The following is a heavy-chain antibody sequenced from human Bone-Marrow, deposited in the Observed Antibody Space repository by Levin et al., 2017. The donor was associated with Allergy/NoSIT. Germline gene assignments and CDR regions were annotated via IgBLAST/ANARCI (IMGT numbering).Heavy chain of an antibody. CDR3: AKVSQWQSPGYYFDY. J-gene: IGHJ4*02. D-gene: IGHD6-19*01. CDR2: ITWNSGNI. Sequence: GGSLRLSCAASGFTFDDFALHWVRQAPGKGLEWVSGITWNSGNIGYADSVKGRFTISRDNAKNSLYLQMNSLRAEDTALYYCAKVSQWQSPGYYFDYWGQGTLVTVSS. V-gene: IGHV3-9*01. CDR1: GFTFDDFA.